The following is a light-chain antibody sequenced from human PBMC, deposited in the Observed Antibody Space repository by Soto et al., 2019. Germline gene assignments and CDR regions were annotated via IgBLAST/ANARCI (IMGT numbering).Light chain of an antibody. CDR2: EVS. CDR3: SSYAGSKV. CDR1: SSDVGGYNY. J-gene: IGLJ2*01. V-gene: IGLV2-8*01. Sequence: QSVLTQPPSASGSPGQSVTISCTGTSSDVGGYNYVSWYQQHPGKAPKLMIYEVSKRPSGVPDRFSGSKSGNPASLTVSGLQAEDEADYYCSSYAGSKVFGGGTKVTVL.